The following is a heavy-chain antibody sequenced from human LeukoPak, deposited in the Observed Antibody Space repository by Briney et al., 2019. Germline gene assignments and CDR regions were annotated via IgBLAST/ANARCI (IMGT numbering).Heavy chain of an antibody. CDR1: GFIFSDYY. Sequence: GGSLRLSCAVSGFIFSDYYMSWIRQAPGKGLECVSYISSSGSTIYYADSVKGRFTVSRDNSMDTLYLQMNSLRDEDTATYYCAKGLGDFGRTGAFDIWGQGALVTVSS. J-gene: IGHJ3*02. CDR2: ISSSGSTI. V-gene: IGHV3-11*01. CDR3: AKGLGDFGRTGAFDI. D-gene: IGHD2-21*02.